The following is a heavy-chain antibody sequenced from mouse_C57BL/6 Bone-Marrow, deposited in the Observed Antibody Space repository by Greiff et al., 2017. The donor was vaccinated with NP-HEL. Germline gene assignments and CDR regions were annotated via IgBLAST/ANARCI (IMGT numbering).Heavy chain of an antibody. CDR1: GYSITSDYA. CDR3: ARNGGFDPLYAMDY. Sequence: EVKLQESGPGLVKPSQSLSLTCTVTGYSITSDYAWNWIRQFPGNKLEWMGYISYSGSTSYNPSLKSRISITRDTSKNQFFLQLNSVTTEDTATYYCARNGGFDPLYAMDYWGQGTSVTVSS. J-gene: IGHJ4*01. V-gene: IGHV3-2*02. CDR2: ISYSGST. D-gene: IGHD6-1*01.